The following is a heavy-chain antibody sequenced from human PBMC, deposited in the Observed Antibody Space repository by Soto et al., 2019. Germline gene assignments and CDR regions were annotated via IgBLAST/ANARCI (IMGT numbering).Heavy chain of an antibody. CDR2: VNYIGIT. D-gene: IGHD6-13*01. Sequence: WTWIRQPPGKGLEWIGYVNYIGITRDNPSLNSRVTISVDTSKTQFNLRMNSVTAADTAVYYCGRLHEGYSSTWIDLWGQVTLVTASS. V-gene: IGHV4-59*08. J-gene: IGHJ5*02. CDR3: GRLHEGYSSTWIDL.